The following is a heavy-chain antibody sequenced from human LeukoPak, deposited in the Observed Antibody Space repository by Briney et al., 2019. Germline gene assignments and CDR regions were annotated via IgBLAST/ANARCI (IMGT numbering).Heavy chain of an antibody. V-gene: IGHV4-39*01. CDR2: FYYSGTT. CDR3: AKGRSPKAPFDY. Sequence: PSGTLSLTCTVSGGPISSNSYYWVWNRQGPGLGLVSVAIFYYSGTTFKNPSLKSRVTISVDTSQNQFFLNLKSVTAADTAVYFCAKGRSPKAPFDYCGQGTLVTVSS. CDR1: GGPISSNSYY. J-gene: IGHJ4*02.